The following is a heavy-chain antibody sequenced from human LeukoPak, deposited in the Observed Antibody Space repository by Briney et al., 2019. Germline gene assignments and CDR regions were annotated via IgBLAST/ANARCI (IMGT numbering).Heavy chain of an antibody. J-gene: IGHJ4*02. D-gene: IGHD3-3*01. V-gene: IGHV3-30-3*01. CDR1: GFTFSSYA. CDR2: ISYDGSNK. CDR3: ARVGYYDFWSGPYYFDY. Sequence: GGSLRLSCAASGFTFSSYAMHWVRQAPGKGLEWVAVISYDGSNKYYADSVKGRFTISRDNSKNTLYLQMNSLRAEDTAVYYCARVGYYDFWSGPYYFDYWGQGTLVTVSS.